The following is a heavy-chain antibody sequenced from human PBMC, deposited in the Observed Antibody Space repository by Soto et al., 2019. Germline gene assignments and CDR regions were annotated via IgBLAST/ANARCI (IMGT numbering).Heavy chain of an antibody. CDR1: GGVFRNYA. Sequence: QVQLVQSGAEVKEPGSSVKVSCKASGGVFRNYAINWVRQAPGQGLEWMGGIIPVFGTADYPQKFQGRVTITADVSTTTAYMELTSLKTEDTAVYFCARDRWGSYAFDSWGQGTLVTVAS. J-gene: IGHJ5*01. CDR3: ARDRWGSYAFDS. CDR2: IIPVFGTA. D-gene: IGHD1-26*01. V-gene: IGHV1-69*01.